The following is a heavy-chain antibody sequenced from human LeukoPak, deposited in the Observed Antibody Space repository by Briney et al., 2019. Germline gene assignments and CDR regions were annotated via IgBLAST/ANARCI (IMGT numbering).Heavy chain of an antibody. CDR1: GFTVSTNY. CDR3: ASSMTTVKNYYYYGMDV. CDR2: IYHSGST. Sequence: LRLSCAASGFTVSTNYMSWVRQPPGKGLEWIGYIYHSGSTYYNPSLKSRVTISVDRSKNQFSLKLSSVTAADTAVYYCASSMTTVKNYYYYGMDVWGQGTTVTVSS. J-gene: IGHJ6*02. V-gene: IGHV4-30-2*01. D-gene: IGHD4-17*01.